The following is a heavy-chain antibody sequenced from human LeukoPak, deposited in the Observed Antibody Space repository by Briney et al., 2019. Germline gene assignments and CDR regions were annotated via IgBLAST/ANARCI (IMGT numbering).Heavy chain of an antibody. Sequence: AASVKVSCKASGGTFSSYAISWVRQAPGQGLEWMGRITPILGIANYAQKFQGRVTITADRSTSTAYMELSSLRSEDTAVYYCARADSSGYYWRDYYYGMDVWGQGTTVTVSS. CDR2: ITPILGIA. CDR1: GGTFSSYA. V-gene: IGHV1-69*04. CDR3: ARADSSGYYWRDYYYGMDV. D-gene: IGHD3-22*01. J-gene: IGHJ6*02.